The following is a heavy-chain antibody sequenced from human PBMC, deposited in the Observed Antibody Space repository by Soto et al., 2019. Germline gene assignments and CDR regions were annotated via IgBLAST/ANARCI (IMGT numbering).Heavy chain of an antibody. V-gene: IGHV3-48*02. D-gene: IGHD6-6*01. CDR3: ARDKRLRYSSSSPLPFDY. J-gene: IGHJ4*02. CDR2: ISSSSTI. CDR1: GFTFSSYS. Sequence: GGSLRLSCAASGFTFSSYSMNWVRQAPGKGLEWVSYISSSSTIYYADSVKGRFTISRDNAKNSLYLQMNSLRDEDTAVYYCARDKRLRYSSSSPLPFDYWGQGTLVTVSS.